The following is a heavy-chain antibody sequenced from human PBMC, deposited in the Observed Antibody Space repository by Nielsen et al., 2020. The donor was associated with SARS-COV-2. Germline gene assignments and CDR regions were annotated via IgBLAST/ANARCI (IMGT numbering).Heavy chain of an antibody. CDR3: ARGGAAGYCSGGSCYGGFDP. CDR1: GGSISSYY. J-gene: IGHJ5*02. V-gene: IGHV4-59*01. D-gene: IGHD2-15*01. CDR2: IYYSGST. Sequence: SETLSLTCTVSGGSISSYYWSWIRQPPGKGLEWIGYIYYSGSTNYNPSLKSRVTISVDTSKNQFSLKLSSVTAADTAVYYCARGGAAGYCSGGSCYGGFDPWGQGTLVTASS.